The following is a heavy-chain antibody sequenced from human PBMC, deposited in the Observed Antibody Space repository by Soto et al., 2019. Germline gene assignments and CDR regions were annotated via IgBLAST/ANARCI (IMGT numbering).Heavy chain of an antibody. V-gene: IGHV3-23*01. CDR2: ISGSGDGA. D-gene: IGHD5-18*01. CDR3: ARPGYSSQDY. Sequence: GSLRLSCAASGFTFSSFALSWVRQAPGKGLEWVSAISGSGDGADYADSVKGRFTISRDNSKNTLYLQMNSLRAEDTAVYYCARPGYSSQDYWGQGALVTLSA. J-gene: IGHJ4*02. CDR1: GFTFSSFA.